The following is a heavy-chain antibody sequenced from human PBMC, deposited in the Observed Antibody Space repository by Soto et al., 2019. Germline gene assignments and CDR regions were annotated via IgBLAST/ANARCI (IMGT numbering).Heavy chain of an antibody. CDR1: GYSFTRYW. CDR3: ARPFDSRGWYDH. Sequence: PGESLKISCKGSGYSFTRYWIGWVRQMPGKGPELMGIIYPSDSDTRYSPSFQGQVTISADKSIRAPYLPWSSLKASDTAIDCVARPFDSRGWYDHWGEGTLVTVSS. D-gene: IGHD6-19*01. CDR2: IYPSDSDT. J-gene: IGHJ5*02. V-gene: IGHV5-51*01.